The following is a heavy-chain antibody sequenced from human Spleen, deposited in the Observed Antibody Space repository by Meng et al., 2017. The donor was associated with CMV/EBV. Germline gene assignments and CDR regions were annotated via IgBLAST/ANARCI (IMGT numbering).Heavy chain of an antibody. CDR3: THCCDFYETVGR. D-gene: IGHD2/OR15-2a*01. CDR1: GFTFTDAW. J-gene: IGHJ4*02. V-gene: IGHV3-15*01. CDR2: IKSKGSGETT. Sequence: ELGVGVVKPGGHIIFSCAVSGFTFTDAWMTWVRQAPGKGLEWVGRIKSKGSGETTDYSAPVKGRFTISRDDSKNTVYLQMNGLKIEDTAVYFCTHCCDFYETVGRWGQGTLVTVSS.